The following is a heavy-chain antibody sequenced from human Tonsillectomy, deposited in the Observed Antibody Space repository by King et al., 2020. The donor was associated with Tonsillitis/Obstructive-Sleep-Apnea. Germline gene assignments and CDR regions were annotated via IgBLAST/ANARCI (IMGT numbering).Heavy chain of an antibody. CDR2: INHSGST. V-gene: IGHV4-34*01. J-gene: IGHJ6*03. D-gene: IGHD3-9*01. CDR1: SGSFSGYY. CDR3: ARYVGLISLFYMDV. Sequence: VQLQQWGAGLLRPSETLSLTCAVYSGSFSGYYWSWIRQPPGKGLEWIGKINHSGSTNYNPSLKSRVTISVDTSKNQFSLNLSSVTAADTAVYYCARYVGLISLFYMDVWGKGTTVTVSS.